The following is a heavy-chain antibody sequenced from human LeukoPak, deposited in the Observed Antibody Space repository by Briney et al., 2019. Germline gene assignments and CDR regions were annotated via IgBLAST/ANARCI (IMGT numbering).Heavy chain of an antibody. D-gene: IGHD6-13*01. Sequence: GGSLRLSCAASGSTFSSYAMSWVRQAPGKGLEWVSAISGSDGSTYYADSVKGRFTISRDNSKNTLYLQMNSLRAEDTAVYYCAKGGPFMAAPYYYYGMDVWGQGTTVTVSS. J-gene: IGHJ6*02. CDR2: ISGSDGST. V-gene: IGHV3-23*01. CDR1: GSTFSSYA. CDR3: AKGGPFMAAPYYYYGMDV.